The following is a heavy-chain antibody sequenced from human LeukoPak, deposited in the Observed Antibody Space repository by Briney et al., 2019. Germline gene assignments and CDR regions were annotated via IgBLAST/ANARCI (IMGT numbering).Heavy chain of an antibody. CDR1: GFTFSSYS. J-gene: IGHJ5*02. Sequence: GGSLRLSCAASGFTFSSYSMNWVRQAPGKGLEWISYISSSSSTVNYADSVKGRFTISGDNAKNSLYLQMNSLRAEDTAVYYCARDDGWATWGQGTLVTVAS. CDR2: ISSSSSTV. V-gene: IGHV3-48*01. CDR3: ARDDGWAT. D-gene: IGHD3-10*01.